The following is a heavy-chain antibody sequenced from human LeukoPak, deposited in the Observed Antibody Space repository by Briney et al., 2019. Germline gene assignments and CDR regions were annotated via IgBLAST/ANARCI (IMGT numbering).Heavy chain of an antibody. CDR3: AKDISGFFHAFDI. J-gene: IGHJ3*02. V-gene: IGHV3-9*01. CDR2: ISWNSGSI. D-gene: IGHD5-12*01. Sequence: PGGSLRLSCAASGFTFDDYAMHWVRQAPGKGLEWVSGISWNSGSIGYADSVRGRFTISRDNAKNSLYLQMNSLRAEDTALYYCAKDISGFFHAFDIWGQGTMVTASS. CDR1: GFTFDDYA.